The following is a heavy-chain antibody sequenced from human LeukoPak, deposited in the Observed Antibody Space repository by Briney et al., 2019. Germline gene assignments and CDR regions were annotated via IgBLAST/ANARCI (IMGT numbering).Heavy chain of an antibody. J-gene: IGHJ6*03. CDR1: GGSISSTNYY. V-gene: IGHV4-39*01. CDR2: IYYSGGT. D-gene: IGHD6-13*01. CDR3: AKTYSSSSFRYMDV. Sequence: SETLSLTCTVSGGSISSTNYYWGWIRQPPGKGLEWIGSIYYSGGTYYNPSLKSRVTISVDTSRNQFSLNLSSVTAADTAVYYCAKTYSSSSFRYMDVWGQGTTVTVSS.